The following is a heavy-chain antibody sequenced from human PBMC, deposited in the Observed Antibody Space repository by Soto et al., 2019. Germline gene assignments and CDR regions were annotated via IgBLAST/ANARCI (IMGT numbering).Heavy chain of an antibody. D-gene: IGHD4-17*01. Sequence: SETLSLTCAVSGGSISSGDYSWSWIRQPPGKGLEWIGYIYFGGSTYYNPSLQSRVTMSVDRSRNQFSLTVTSVTAADTAVDGGARRIVTTETFDCWGQGTLVTVSS. CDR3: ARRIVTTETFDC. CDR1: GGSISSGDYS. V-gene: IGHV4-30-2*01. CDR2: IYFGGST. J-gene: IGHJ4*02.